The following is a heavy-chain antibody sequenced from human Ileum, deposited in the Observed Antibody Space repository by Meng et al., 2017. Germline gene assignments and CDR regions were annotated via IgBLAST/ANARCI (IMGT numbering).Heavy chain of an antibody. J-gene: IGHJ4*02. Sequence: QVQVVQSGAEVQKPGSSVRVSCKTSGGTFSTYTINWVRQAPGQGLEWMGKIIPILGVVNYAQKFQGRVTITADKSTSTAYMELSSLTSEDTAVYYCARDGDTAVGGYYFEDWGQGTLVTVSS. D-gene: IGHD5-18*01. CDR3: ARDGDTAVGGYYFED. CDR2: IIPILGVV. CDR1: GGTFSTYT. V-gene: IGHV1-69*08.